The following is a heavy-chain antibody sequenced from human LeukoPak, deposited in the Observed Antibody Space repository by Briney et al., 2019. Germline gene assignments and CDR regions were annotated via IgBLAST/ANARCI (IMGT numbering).Heavy chain of an antibody. CDR2: ISSSGSTI. J-gene: IGHJ4*02. CDR3: ARDLRRLQFTPAGADC. CDR1: GFTFSSYE. Sequence: GGSLRLSCAASGFTFSSYEMNWVRQAPGKGLEWVSYISSSGSTIYYADSVKGRFTISRDNAKNSVYLQMNSLRAEDTAVYYCARDLRRLQFTPAGADCWGQGILVTVSS. V-gene: IGHV3-48*03. D-gene: IGHD4-11*01.